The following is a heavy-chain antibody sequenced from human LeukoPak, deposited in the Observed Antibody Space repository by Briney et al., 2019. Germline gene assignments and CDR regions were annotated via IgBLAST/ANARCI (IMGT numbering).Heavy chain of an antibody. CDR2: ISAYNGNT. J-gene: IGHJ6*02. CDR1: GYTFTSYG. V-gene: IGHV1-18*01. CDR3: ARDSYYGSGSHKYYYYGMDV. Sequence: ASVKVSCKASGYTFTSYGISWVRQAPGQGLEWMGWISAYNGNTNYAQKLQGRVTTTTDTSTSTAYMELRSLRSDDTAVYYCARDSYYGSGSHKYYYYGMDVWGQGTTVTVSS. D-gene: IGHD3-10*01.